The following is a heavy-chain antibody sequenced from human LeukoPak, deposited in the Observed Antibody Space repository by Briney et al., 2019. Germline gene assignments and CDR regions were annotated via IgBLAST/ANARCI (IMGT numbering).Heavy chain of an antibody. Sequence: PGGSLRLSCAASGFTFSSYSMNWVRQAPGKGLEWVSSISSSSSYIYYADSVEGRFTISRDNAKNSLYLQMNSLRAEDTAVYYCARDISGRARAFDIWGQGTMVTVSS. J-gene: IGHJ3*02. CDR3: ARDISGRARAFDI. D-gene: IGHD3-10*01. CDR2: ISSSSSYI. V-gene: IGHV3-21*01. CDR1: GFTFSSYS.